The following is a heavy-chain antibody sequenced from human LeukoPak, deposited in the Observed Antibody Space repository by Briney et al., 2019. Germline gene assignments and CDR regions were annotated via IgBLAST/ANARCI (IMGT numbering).Heavy chain of an antibody. CDR1: GFTFDDHA. V-gene: IGHV3-9*01. D-gene: IGHD3-22*01. CDR2: INCKSDNI. Sequence: PGGSLRLSCAASGFTFDDHAMHRVRQAPGKGLEWVSGINCKSDNIAYADSVKGRFTISRDNSKNTLYQQMNSLRAEDTAVYYCAKAQYYYDSSGTNDPQTDAFDIWGQGTMVTVSS. CDR3: AKAQYYYDSSGTNDPQTDAFDI. J-gene: IGHJ3*02.